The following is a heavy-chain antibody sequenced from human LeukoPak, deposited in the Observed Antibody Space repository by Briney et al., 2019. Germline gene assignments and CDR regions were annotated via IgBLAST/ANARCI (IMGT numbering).Heavy chain of an antibody. J-gene: IGHJ5*02. CDR1: GFTFSSYT. D-gene: IGHD6-25*01. Sequence: GGSLRLSCAASGFTFSSYTMHWVRQAPGKGLEWVAVISFDGSNKYFADSVKGRFTISRDNSKNTLYPQMNSLRAEDTAVYYCARSGSETQNWFDPWGQGTLVTVSS. CDR2: ISFDGSNK. CDR3: ARSGSETQNWFDP. V-gene: IGHV3-30*04.